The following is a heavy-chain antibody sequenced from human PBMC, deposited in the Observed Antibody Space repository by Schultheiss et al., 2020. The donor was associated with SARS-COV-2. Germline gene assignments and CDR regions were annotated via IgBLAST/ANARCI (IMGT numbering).Heavy chain of an antibody. CDR3: ASSTVTISYYYGMDV. V-gene: IGHV3-23*01. Sequence: GGSLRLSCAASGFTFSNAWMNWVRQAPGKGLEWVSVISGGGGSTYYADSVKGRFTISRDNSKNTLYLQMNSLRAEDTAVYYCASSTVTISYYYGMDVWGQGTTVTVSS. J-gene: IGHJ6*02. CDR1: GFTFSNAW. CDR2: ISGGGGST. D-gene: IGHD4-11*01.